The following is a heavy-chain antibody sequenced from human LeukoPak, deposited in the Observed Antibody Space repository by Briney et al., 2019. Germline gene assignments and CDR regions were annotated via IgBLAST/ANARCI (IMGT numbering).Heavy chain of an antibody. CDR2: IYYTGST. CDR1: GDSISSGGYY. CDR3: ARDHASGGGAFDI. J-gene: IGHJ3*02. Sequence: SQTLSLTCSVSGDSISSGGYYWSWIRQHPGKGLEWIAYIYYTGSTYYNPSLKSRVTISVDTSKNQSSLRLSSVTAADTAVYYCARDHASGGGAFDIWGQGTMVTVSS. V-gene: IGHV4-31*03. D-gene: IGHD3-16*01.